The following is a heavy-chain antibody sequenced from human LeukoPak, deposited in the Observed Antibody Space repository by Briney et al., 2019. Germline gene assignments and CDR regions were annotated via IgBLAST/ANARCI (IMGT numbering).Heavy chain of an antibody. V-gene: IGHV4-61*02. CDR3: ARDRAHYDFWSGSSSYYYYYMDV. J-gene: IGHJ6*03. D-gene: IGHD3-3*01. Sequence: SETLSLTCTVSGGSISSGSYYWSWIRQPAGKGLEWIGRIYTSGSTNYNPSLKSRVTISVDTSKNQFSLKLSSVTAADTAVYYCARDRAHYDFWSGSSSYYYYYMDVWGKGTTVIVSS. CDR1: GGSISSGSYY. CDR2: IYTSGST.